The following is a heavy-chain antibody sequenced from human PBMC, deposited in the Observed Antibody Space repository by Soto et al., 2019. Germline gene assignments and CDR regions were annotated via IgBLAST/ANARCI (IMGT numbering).Heavy chain of an antibody. CDR2: IYPGDSDT. D-gene: IGHD3-10*01. CDR3: ARRYYYGSGSWGYYGMDV. J-gene: IGHJ6*02. Sequence: GESLKISCKVSGYSFTSYWIGWVRQMPGKGLGWMGIIYPGDSDTRYSPSFQGQVTISADKSIGTAYLQWSSLKASDTAMYYCARRYYYGSGSWGYYGMDVWGQGTTVTVSS. V-gene: IGHV5-51*01. CDR1: GYSFTSYW.